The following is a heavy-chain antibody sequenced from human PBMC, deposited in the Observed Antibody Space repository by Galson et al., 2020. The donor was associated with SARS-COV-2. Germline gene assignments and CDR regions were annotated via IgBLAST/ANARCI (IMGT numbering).Heavy chain of an antibody. CDR1: GFTFSSYG. CDR3: AREPDYSNYEGGRGAFDI. D-gene: IGHD4-4*01. Sequence: TGGSMRLSCAASGFTFSSYGMHWVRQAPGKGLEWVAVIWYDGSNKYYADSVKGRFTISRDNSKNTLYLQMNSLRAEDTAVYYCAREPDYSNYEGGRGAFDIWGQGTMVTVSS. J-gene: IGHJ3*02. CDR2: IWYDGSNK. V-gene: IGHV3-33*01.